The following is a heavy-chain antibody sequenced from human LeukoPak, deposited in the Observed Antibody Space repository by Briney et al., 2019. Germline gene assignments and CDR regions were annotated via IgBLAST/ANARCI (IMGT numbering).Heavy chain of an antibody. CDR1: GGSISSDRFY. J-gene: IGHJ4*02. Sequence: SETLPLTCTVSGGSISSDRFYWTWVRQPAGKGLEWIGRIKSSNTNYNPSLKRRVSISLVTSTNQFSLKLSSLTAADTAVYYCARVPDWTYVPDYWGQGTLVTVSS. V-gene: IGHV4-61*02. D-gene: IGHD3-16*01. CDR3: ARVPDWTYVPDY. CDR2: IKSSNT.